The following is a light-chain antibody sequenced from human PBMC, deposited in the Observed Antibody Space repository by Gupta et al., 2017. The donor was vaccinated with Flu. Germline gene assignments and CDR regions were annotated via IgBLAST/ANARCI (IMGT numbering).Light chain of an antibody. CDR3: QQSYTTRT. CDR2: AAS. V-gene: IGKV1-39*01. CDR1: QRISSY. Sequence: TPFYMSASVGDRGTSTCRASQRISSYLNWYQQKPGQAPKLLIYAASSGQSGVTSRFSGSGYGTDFTRTSSRRQHEDFATYYWQQSYTTRTFGQGTKVEIK. J-gene: IGKJ1*01.